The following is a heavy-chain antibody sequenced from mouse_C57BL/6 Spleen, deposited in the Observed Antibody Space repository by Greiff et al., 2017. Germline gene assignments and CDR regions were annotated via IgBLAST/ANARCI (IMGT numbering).Heavy chain of an antibody. V-gene: IGHV7-3*01. Sequence: EVKVVESGGGLVQPGGSLSLSCAASGFTFTDYYMSWVRQPPGKALEWLGFIRNKANGYTTEYSASVKGRFTISRDNSQSILYLQMNALRAEDSATYYCARYRGYGSSYRYFDVWGTGTTVTVSS. CDR2: IRNKANGYTT. CDR3: ARYRGYGSSYRYFDV. CDR1: GFTFTDYY. J-gene: IGHJ1*03. D-gene: IGHD1-1*01.